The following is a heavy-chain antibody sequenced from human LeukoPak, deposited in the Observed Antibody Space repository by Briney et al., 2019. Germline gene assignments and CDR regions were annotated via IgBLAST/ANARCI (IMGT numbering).Heavy chain of an antibody. D-gene: IGHD3-22*01. CDR2: IYYSGSN. CDR3: ASYYDSSGYADAFDI. J-gene: IGHJ3*02. CDR1: GGSISSYY. V-gene: IGHV4-59*01. Sequence: SETLSLTCTVSGGSISSYYWSWLRQPPGKGLEWIGYIYYSGSNNYNPSLKSRVTISVDTSKNQFSLKLSSVTAADTAVYYCASYYDSSGYADAFDIWGQGTMVTVSS.